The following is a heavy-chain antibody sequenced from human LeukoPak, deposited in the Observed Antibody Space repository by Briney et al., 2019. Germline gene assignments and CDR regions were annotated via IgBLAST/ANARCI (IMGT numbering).Heavy chain of an antibody. D-gene: IGHD6-13*01. CDR3: AKDAAGPEY. CDR1: GLTFSDYS. J-gene: IGHJ4*02. Sequence: GGSLRLSCAASGLTFSDYSMTWVRQAPGKGLFWVSGISAGGGSTYYADSVKGRFTISRDNSRNTLHLQMNSLRAEDTAVYYCAKDAAGPEYWGQGTLVTVTS. V-gene: IGHV3-23*01. CDR2: ISAGGGST.